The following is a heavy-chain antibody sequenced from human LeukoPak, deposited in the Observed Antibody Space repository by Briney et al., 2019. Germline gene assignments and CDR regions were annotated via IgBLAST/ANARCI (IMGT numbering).Heavy chain of an antibody. CDR1: GFTFSSYG. D-gene: IGHD6-13*01. Sequence: GGSLRLSCAVSGFTFSSYGMHWVRQAPGKGLEWVSFIRYDGSNTYYPDSVKGRFTISRDNAKNSLYLQMSSLRAEDTAVYYCARLAAAIFDDYWGQGTLVTVSS. V-gene: IGHV3-30*02. CDR2: IRYDGSNT. J-gene: IGHJ4*02. CDR3: ARLAAAIFDDY.